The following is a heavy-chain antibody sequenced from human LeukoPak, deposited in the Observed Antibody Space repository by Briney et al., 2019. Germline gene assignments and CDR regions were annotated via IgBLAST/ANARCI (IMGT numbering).Heavy chain of an antibody. Sequence: SETLSLTCAVYGGSFSDYYWSWIRQPPGKGLEWIGEINHSGNTNYNPSLKSRVTISVDTSKKQFSLKLSSVTAADTAVYYCARRRSYSSGYYYWGQGTLVTVSS. D-gene: IGHD3-22*01. V-gene: IGHV4-34*01. CDR3: ARRRSYSSGYYY. J-gene: IGHJ4*02. CDR1: GGSFSDYY. CDR2: INHSGNT.